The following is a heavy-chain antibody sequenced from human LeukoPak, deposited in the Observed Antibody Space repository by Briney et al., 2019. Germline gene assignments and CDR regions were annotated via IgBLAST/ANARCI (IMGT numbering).Heavy chain of an antibody. CDR2: IKQDGSER. Sequence: PGGSLRLSCAASGFTFKKFNMGWVRQAPGKGLEWVANIKQDGSERSYVDSVKGRLTISRDNAKNSLYLQLDSLRAEDTAVYYCARENFWKFDYWGQGTLVTVSS. J-gene: IGHJ4*02. CDR3: ARENFWKFDY. V-gene: IGHV3-7*05. D-gene: IGHD1-1*01. CDR1: GFTFKKFN.